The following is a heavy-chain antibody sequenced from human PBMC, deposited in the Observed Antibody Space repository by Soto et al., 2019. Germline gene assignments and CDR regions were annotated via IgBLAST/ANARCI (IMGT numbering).Heavy chain of an antibody. V-gene: IGHV4-59*01. CDR1: GGSISGYY. J-gene: IGHJ6*02. Sequence: SETLSLPWTVSGGSISGYYWSWIRRPPGKGLEWIGYMYNSGSTVYNPPFKSRVTISVDTYKNQFSLKLSSVTAADTAIYYCARQGFGQLHGLADVWGPGTTVTVSS. D-gene: IGHD2-21*01. CDR3: ARQGFGQLHGLADV. CDR2: MYNSGST.